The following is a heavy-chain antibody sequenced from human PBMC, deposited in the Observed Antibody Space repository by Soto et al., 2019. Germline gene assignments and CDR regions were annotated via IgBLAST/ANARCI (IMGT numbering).Heavy chain of an antibody. D-gene: IGHD1-26*01. CDR3: AITLVGATLHHVDY. J-gene: IGHJ4*02. CDR2: IIPIFGTA. Sequence: QVQLVQSGAEVKKPGSSVKVSCKASGGTFSSYAISWVRQAPGQGLEWMGGIIPIFGTANYAQKFQGRVTITADESTSTAYMELSSLRSEDTAVYYCAITLVGATLHHVDYLGQVTLVTVSS. CDR1: GGTFSSYA. V-gene: IGHV1-69*12.